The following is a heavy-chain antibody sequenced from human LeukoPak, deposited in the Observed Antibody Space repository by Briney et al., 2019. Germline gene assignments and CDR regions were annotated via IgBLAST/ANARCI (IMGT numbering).Heavy chain of an antibody. V-gene: IGHV1-69*05. CDR1: GGTFSSYA. D-gene: IGHD2-2*01. CDR2: IIPIFGTA. Sequence: GASVKVSCKASGGTFSSYAISWVRQAAGQGLEWMGGIIPIFGTANYAQKFQGRVTITTDESTSTAYMELSSLRSEDTAVYYCARLPVCSSTSCATPVEYFQHWGQGTLVTVSS. CDR3: ARLPVCSSTSCATPVEYFQH. J-gene: IGHJ1*01.